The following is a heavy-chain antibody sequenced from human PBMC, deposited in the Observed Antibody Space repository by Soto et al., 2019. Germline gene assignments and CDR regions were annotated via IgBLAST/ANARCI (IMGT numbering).Heavy chain of an antibody. CDR3: AKEFMDFWSGYPPHYFDY. D-gene: IGHD3-3*01. CDR2: ISYDGSNK. J-gene: IGHJ4*02. Sequence: QVQLVESGGGVVQPGRSLRLSCAASGFTFSSYGMHWVRQAPGKGLEWVAVISYDGSNKYYADSVKGRFTISRDNSKNTXXLQMNSLRAEDTAVYYCAKEFMDFWSGYPPHYFDYWGQGTLVTVSS. CDR1: GFTFSSYG. V-gene: IGHV3-30*18.